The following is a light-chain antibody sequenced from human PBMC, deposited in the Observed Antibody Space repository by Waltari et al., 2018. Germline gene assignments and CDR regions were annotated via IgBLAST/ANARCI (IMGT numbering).Light chain of an antibody. J-gene: IGLJ2*01. V-gene: IGLV2-18*02. CDR2: DHR. Sequence: WYQPPPGTGPKLIICDHRSRPSGVPGSFSGAKSDSTASRTISGLQAEDEGDYYCSSYTPSGTLVFGGGTKLTVL. CDR3: SSYTPSGTLV.